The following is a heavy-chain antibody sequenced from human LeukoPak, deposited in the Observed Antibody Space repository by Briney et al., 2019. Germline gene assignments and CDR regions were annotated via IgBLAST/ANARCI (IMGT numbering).Heavy chain of an antibody. CDR1: GGTFSSYA. V-gene: IGHV1-69*01. J-gene: IGHJ4*02. CDR2: IIPIFGTA. Sequence: GSSVKVSCKASGGTFSSYAISWVRQAPGQGLEWMGGIIPIFGTANYAQKFQGRVTITADESTSTAYMELSSLRSEDTAVYYCATQESYSSGWLNWGQGTLVTVSS. D-gene: IGHD6-19*01. CDR3: ATQESYSSGWLN.